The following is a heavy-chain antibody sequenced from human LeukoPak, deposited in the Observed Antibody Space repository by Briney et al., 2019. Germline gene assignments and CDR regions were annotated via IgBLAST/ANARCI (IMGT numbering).Heavy chain of an antibody. D-gene: IGHD5-24*01. CDR3: ARGKWLQPRRNWFDP. CDR1: GGSISSSSYY. CDR2: IYYSGST. J-gene: IGHJ5*02. V-gene: IGHV4-39*01. Sequence: PSETLSLTCTVSGGSISSSSYYWGWIRQPPGKGLEWIGSIYYSGSTYYNPSLKSRVTISVDTSKNQFSLKLSSVTAADTAVYYCARGKWLQPRRNWFDPWGQGTLVTVSS.